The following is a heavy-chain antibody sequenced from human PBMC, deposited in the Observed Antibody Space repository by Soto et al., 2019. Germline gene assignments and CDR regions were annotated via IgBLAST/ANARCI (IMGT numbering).Heavy chain of an antibody. J-gene: IGHJ4*02. D-gene: IGHD6-13*01. CDR1: GGSFSGYY. V-gene: IGHV4-34*01. Sequence: QVQLQQWGAGLLKPSETLSLTCAVYGGSFSGYYWSWIRQPPGKGLEWIGEINHSGSTNYNPSLKSRVTISVDTSKNPFSLKLSSVTAADTAVYYCARGLGSRWTDYWGQGTLVTVSS. CDR2: INHSGST. CDR3: ARGLGSRWTDY.